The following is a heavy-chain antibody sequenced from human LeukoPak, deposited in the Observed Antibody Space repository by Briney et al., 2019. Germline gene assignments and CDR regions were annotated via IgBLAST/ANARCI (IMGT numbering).Heavy chain of an antibody. Sequence: GGSLRLSCAASRFILSHYWMTWVRQAPGRGLEYVANVNQVGSEKYYVDSVKGRFSISRDNAKNSLYLQMNSLRGEDSAVYHCVRGGTDYVGYFDYWGQGNLVTVSS. CDR3: VRGGTDYVGYFDY. V-gene: IGHV3-7*04. CDR1: RFILSHYW. J-gene: IGHJ4*02. D-gene: IGHD1-26*01. CDR2: VNQVGSEK.